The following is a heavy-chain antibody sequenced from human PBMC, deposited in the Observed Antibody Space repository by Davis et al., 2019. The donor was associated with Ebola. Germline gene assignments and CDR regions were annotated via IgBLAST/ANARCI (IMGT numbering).Heavy chain of an antibody. CDR2: IIPILGIA. D-gene: IGHD3-10*01. V-gene: IGHV1-69*04. J-gene: IGHJ2*01. CDR3: ARSRDYYGSGTEGYFDL. Sequence: SVKVSCKASGGTFSSYAISWVRQAPGQGLEWMGRIIPILGIANYAQKFQGRVTITADKSTSTAYMELSSLRSEDTAVYYCARSRDYYGSGTEGYFDLWGRGTLVTVSS. CDR1: GGTFSSYA.